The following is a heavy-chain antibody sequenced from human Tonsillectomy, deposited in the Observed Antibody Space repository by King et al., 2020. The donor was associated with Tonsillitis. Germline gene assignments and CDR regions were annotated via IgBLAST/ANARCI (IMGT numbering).Heavy chain of an antibody. CDR1: GGSISSYY. Sequence: LQLQESGPGLVKPSETLSLTCTVSGGSISSYYWSWIRQPAGKGLEWIGRIYTSGSTNYNPSLKSRVTMSVDTSKNQFSLKLSSVTAADPAVYYCARDPLQLELRYYYYYGMDVWGQGTTVTVSS. J-gene: IGHJ6*02. D-gene: IGHD1-7*01. CDR3: ARDPLQLELRYYYYYGMDV. V-gene: IGHV4-4*07. CDR2: IYTSGST.